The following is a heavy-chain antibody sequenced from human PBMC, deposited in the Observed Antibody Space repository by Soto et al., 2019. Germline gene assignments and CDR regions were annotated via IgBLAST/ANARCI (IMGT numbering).Heavy chain of an antibody. V-gene: IGHV1-18*01. CDR2: ISGYNGNT. Sequence: QVQVVQSGDEVKKPGASVKVSCKASGCTFTNYGFSWVRQAPGQGLEWMGWISGYNGNTKYAEKFQGRVTMTTDTSTSTAHMELRSLRSDDTAVYYCAGEGQAPYYYYGMDVWGQGTAVTVSS. CDR1: GCTFTNYG. J-gene: IGHJ6*02. CDR3: AGEGQAPYYYYGMDV.